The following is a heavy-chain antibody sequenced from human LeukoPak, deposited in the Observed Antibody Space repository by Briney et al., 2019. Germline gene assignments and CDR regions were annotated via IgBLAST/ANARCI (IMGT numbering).Heavy chain of an antibody. CDR2: INPNSGGT. Sequence: ASVKVSCKASGYTFTGYYMHWVRQAPGQGLEWMGWINPNSGGTNYAQKFQGRVTMTRNTSISTAYMELSSLRSEDTAVYYCARVLAADDGLYNWFDPWGLGTLVTVSS. CDR1: GYTFTGYY. V-gene: IGHV1-2*02. CDR3: ARVLAADDGLYNWFDP. J-gene: IGHJ5*02. D-gene: IGHD6-13*01.